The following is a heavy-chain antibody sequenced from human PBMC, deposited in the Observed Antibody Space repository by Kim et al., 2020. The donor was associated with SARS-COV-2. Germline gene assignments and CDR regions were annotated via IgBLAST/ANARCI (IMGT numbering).Heavy chain of an antibody. V-gene: IGHV3-33*01. CDR2: IWYDGSNK. CDR1: GFTFSSYG. CDR3: ARRGRSSSWYGNYYYYGMDV. D-gene: IGHD6-13*01. Sequence: GGSLRLSCAASGFTFSSYGMHWVRQAPGKGLEWVAVIWYDGSNKYYADSVKGRFTISRDNSKNTLYLQMNSLRAEDTAVYYCARRGRSSSWYGNYYYYGMDVWGQGTTVTVSS. J-gene: IGHJ6*02.